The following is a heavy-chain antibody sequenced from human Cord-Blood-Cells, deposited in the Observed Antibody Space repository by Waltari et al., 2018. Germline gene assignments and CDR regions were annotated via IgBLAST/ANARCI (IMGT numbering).Heavy chain of an antibody. J-gene: IGHJ4*02. CDR1: GFTFTSSA. CDR2: IVVGSGNT. CDR3: AAGYSSSWYTRDY. Sequence: QMPLAQSGPEVKKPGTSVKVSCKASGFTFTSSAVPWVRQARGQRREWIGWIVVGSGNTNYAQKFQERVTITRDMSTSTAYMELSSLRSEDTAVYYCAAGYSSSWYTRDYWGQGTLVTVSS. D-gene: IGHD6-13*01. V-gene: IGHV1-58*01.